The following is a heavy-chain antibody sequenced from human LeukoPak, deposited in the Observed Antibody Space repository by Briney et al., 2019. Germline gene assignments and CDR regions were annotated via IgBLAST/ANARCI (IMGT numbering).Heavy chain of an antibody. D-gene: IGHD3-16*01. Sequence: ASVKVSCKASGYTFTSYGISWVRQAPGQGLEWMGWISAYNGNTNYAQKLQGRVTMTTDTSTSTAYMELNSLRSEDTAVYYCARGTKSGLGESSVGYWGQGTLVTVSS. CDR2: ISAYNGNT. CDR1: GYTFTSYG. V-gene: IGHV1-18*01. J-gene: IGHJ4*02. CDR3: ARGTKSGLGESSVGY.